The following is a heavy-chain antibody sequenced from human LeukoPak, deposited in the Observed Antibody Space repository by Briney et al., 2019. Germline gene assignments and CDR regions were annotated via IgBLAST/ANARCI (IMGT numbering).Heavy chain of an antibody. D-gene: IGHD2-15*01. CDR3: ARGYCSGGSCYSMVVGSFDY. CDR2: IYYSGST. CDR1: GGSFSGYY. V-gene: IGHV4-34*01. J-gene: IGHJ4*02. Sequence: PSETLSLTCAVYGGSFSGYYWSWIRQPPGKGLEWIGSIYYSGSTYYNPSLKSRVTISVDTSKNQFSLKLSSVTAADTAVYYCARGYCSGGSCYSMVVGSFDYWGQGTLVTVSS.